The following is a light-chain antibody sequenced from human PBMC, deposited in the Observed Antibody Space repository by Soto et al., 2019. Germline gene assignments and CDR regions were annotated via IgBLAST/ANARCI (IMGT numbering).Light chain of an antibody. CDR3: QHYGTSAL. V-gene: IGKV3-20*01. CDR2: GAS. J-gene: IGKJ3*01. Sequence: EIVLTQSPGTLSLSPGERATLSCRASESVSSSYLAWYQQKPGQAPRLLIYGASSRATGIPDRFSVSAYGKDFTITSSRLEPEDFAVYYCQHYGTSALFGPGTKVDIK. CDR1: ESVSSSY.